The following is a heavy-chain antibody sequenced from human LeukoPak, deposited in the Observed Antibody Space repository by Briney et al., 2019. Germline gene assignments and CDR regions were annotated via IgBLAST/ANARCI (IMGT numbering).Heavy chain of an antibody. CDR2: ISYDGSNK. Sequence: GRSLRLSCAASGFTFSSYGMHWVRQAPGKGLEWVAVISYDGSNKYYADSVKGRFTISRDNSKNTLYLQMNSLRAEDTAVYYRAKAYDYVWGSPFDAFDIWGQGTMVTVSS. D-gene: IGHD3-16*01. CDR3: AKAYDYVWGSPFDAFDI. V-gene: IGHV3-30*18. CDR1: GFTFSSYG. J-gene: IGHJ3*02.